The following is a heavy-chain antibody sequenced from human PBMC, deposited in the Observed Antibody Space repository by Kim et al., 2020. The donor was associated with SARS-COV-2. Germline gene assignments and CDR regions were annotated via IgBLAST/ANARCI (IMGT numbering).Heavy chain of an antibody. V-gene: IGHV1-8*01. CDR2: PNSGNT. CDR3: TRRFDP. Sequence: PNSGNTSYAQKFQDRITLTRDTSINTAYMELASLTSEDTGVYYCTRRFDPWGQGTLVTVSS. J-gene: IGHJ5*02.